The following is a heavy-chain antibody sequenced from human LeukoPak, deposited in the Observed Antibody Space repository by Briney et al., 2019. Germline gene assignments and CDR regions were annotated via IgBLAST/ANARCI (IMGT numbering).Heavy chain of an antibody. CDR2: IKQDGSQK. J-gene: IGHJ3*02. Sequence: GGSLRLSCVASGCTSSRYWTTWFRQAPGKGLEWVANIKQDGSQKNYVDSVKGRFTISRDNAKKSLYLQMNSLRGEDTAVYFCARGGTYDIWGQGTRVTVSS. CDR1: GCTSSRYW. CDR3: ARGGTYDI. V-gene: IGHV3-7*01.